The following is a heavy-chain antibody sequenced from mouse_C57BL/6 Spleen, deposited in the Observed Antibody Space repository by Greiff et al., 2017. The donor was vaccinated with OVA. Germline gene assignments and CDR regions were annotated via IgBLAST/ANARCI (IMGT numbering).Heavy chain of an antibody. J-gene: IGHJ3*01. Sequence: QVQLQQPGAELVRPGSSVKLSCKASGYTFTSYWMDWVKQRPGQGLEWIGNIYPSDSETHYNQKFKDKATLTVDKSSSTAYMQLSSLTSEDSAVYYCASQLRLRGMAYWGQGTLVTVSA. CDR3: ASQLRLRGMAY. CDR1: GYTFTSYW. D-gene: IGHD3-2*02. V-gene: IGHV1-61*01. CDR2: IYPSDSET.